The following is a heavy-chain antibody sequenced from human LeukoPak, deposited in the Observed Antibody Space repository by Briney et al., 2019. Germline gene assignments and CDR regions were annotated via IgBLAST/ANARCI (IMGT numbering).Heavy chain of an antibody. D-gene: IGHD3-22*01. J-gene: IGHJ4*02. CDR2: IKYDGREK. Sequence: GESLRLSCAASAFTFRTYWMTWVRQAPGKGREWVANIKYDGREKYYVDSVKGRFTISRDTARNSIYLQMNRLRVDDTAVYYCARVRYSDTSRVPFDYWGQGILVTVSS. CDR1: AFTFRTYW. CDR3: ARVRYSDTSRVPFDY. V-gene: IGHV3-7*01.